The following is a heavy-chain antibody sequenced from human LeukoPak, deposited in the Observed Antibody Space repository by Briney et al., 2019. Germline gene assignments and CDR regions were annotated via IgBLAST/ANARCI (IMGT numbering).Heavy chain of an antibody. J-gene: IGHJ4*02. V-gene: IGHV3-23*01. D-gene: IGHD4-23*01. CDR2: ISASGADT. Sequence: GGSLRLSCTPSGFIFAKYAMAWVRQSPGKGLEWVSTISASGADTYYADSVRGRFTISRDNSRNALYLQLSRLRVDDTAFYYCPKPLLTPGKWGPGTLVTVSS. CDR1: GFIFAKYA. CDR3: PKPLLTPGK.